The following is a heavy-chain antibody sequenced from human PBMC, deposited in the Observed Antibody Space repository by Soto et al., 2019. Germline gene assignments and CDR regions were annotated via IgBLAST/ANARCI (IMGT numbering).Heavy chain of an antibody. D-gene: IGHD1-1*01. Sequence: PGESLKISCKGSGYSFTSYWIGWVRQMPGKGLEWMGIIYPGDSDTRYSPSFQGQVTISADKSISTAYLQWSSLKASDTAMYYCAGSVMIRYERRCTLDYWGQGIQVTVSS. J-gene: IGHJ4*02. CDR3: AGSVMIRYERRCTLDY. CDR1: GYSFTSYW. CDR2: IYPGDSDT. V-gene: IGHV5-51*01.